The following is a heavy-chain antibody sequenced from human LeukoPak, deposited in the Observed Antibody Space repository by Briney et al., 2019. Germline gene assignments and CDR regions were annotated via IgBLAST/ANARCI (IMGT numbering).Heavy chain of an antibody. Sequence: SETLSLTCAVYSGSFSGYYWSWIRQPPGKGLQWIGEINHSGSTNYNPSLKSRVTISVDTSKNQCSLKLSSVTAADTAVYYCATSPLEWLPIPDYWGQGTLVTVSS. V-gene: IGHV4-34*01. CDR3: ATSPLEWLPIPDY. CDR1: SGSFSGYY. CDR2: INHSGST. D-gene: IGHD3-3*01. J-gene: IGHJ4*02.